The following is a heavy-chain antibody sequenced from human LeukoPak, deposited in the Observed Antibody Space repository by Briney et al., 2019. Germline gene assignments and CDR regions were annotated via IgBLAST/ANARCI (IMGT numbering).Heavy chain of an antibody. J-gene: IGHJ3*02. Sequence: GGSPRLSCAASGFTVSSNYMSWVRQAPGKGLEWVSVIYSGGGTYYADSVKARFTISRDNSKNTLYLQMNSLRAEDTAVYYCARDLRGYCSGGSCPTDIWGLGTMVTVSS. D-gene: IGHD2-15*01. CDR3: ARDLRGYCSGGSCPTDI. V-gene: IGHV3-66*01. CDR2: IYSGGGT. CDR1: GFTVSSNY.